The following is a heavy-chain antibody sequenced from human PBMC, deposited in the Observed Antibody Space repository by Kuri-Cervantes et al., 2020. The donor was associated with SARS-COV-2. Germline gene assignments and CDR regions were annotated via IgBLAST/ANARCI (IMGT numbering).Heavy chain of an antibody. CDR2: INSDGSST. J-gene: IGHJ5*01. V-gene: IGHV3-74*01. Sequence: SCAASGFTFSSYAMSWVRQAPGKGLVWVSRINSDGSSTSYADSVKGRFTISRDNAKNTLYLQMNSLRAEDTAVYYCARGPLYSSSWYDWFDPWGQGTLVTVSS. CDR3: ARGPLYSSSWYDWFDP. D-gene: IGHD6-13*01. CDR1: GFTFSSYA.